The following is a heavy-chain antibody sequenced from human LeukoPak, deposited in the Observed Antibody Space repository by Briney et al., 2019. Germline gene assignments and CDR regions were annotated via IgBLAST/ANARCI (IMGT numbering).Heavy chain of an antibody. J-gene: IGHJ6*02. V-gene: IGHV3-21*01. D-gene: IGHD6-19*01. CDR3: ARSAVAGNYYYYGMDV. CDR2: ISSSSYI. CDR1: GFTFSSYS. Sequence: GGSLRLSCAASGFTFSSYSMNWVRQAPGKGLEWVSSISSSSYIYYADSVKGRFTISRDNAKNSLYLQMNSLRAEDTAVYYCARSAVAGNYYYYGMDVWGQGTTVTVSS.